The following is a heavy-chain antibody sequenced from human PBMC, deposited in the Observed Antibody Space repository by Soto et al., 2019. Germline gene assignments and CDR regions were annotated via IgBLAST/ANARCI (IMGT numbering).Heavy chain of an antibody. CDR3: ARRWGRTFDY. J-gene: IGHJ4*02. CDR2: IYHSGST. CDR1: GGSISSYY. D-gene: IGHD7-27*01. V-gene: IGHV4-59*08. Sequence: QVQLQESGPGLVKPSETLSLTCTVSGGSISSYYWSWIRQPPGKGLEWIGYIYHSGSTNYNPSLKSRVTISVDTSKNQFSLKLSSVTAADTAVYYCARRWGRTFDYWGQGTLVTVSS.